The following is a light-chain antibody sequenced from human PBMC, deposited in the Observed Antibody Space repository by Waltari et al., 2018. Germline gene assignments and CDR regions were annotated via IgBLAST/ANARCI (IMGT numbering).Light chain of an antibody. CDR2: TVS. Sequence: DAVMTQSPLSLPVTLGQPASISCRSSQSLVSSDGNTYLSWFQQRPGQSPRLLIYTVSNRDSGVPDRFSGSGSGTDFTLKISRVEAEDVGVYYCMQATYWPWTFGQGTKVEIK. J-gene: IGKJ1*01. CDR3: MQATYWPWT. V-gene: IGKV2-30*01. CDR1: QSLVSSDGNTY.